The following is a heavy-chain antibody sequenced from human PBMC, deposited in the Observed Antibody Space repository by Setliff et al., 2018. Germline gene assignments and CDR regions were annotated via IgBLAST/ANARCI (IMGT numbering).Heavy chain of an antibody. V-gene: IGHV3-73*01. CDR2: IRSKADSYAT. CDR1: GFTFSGSA. CDR3: AITMTTEVDFFDY. J-gene: IGHJ4*02. D-gene: IGHD4-17*01. Sequence: PGGSLRLSCAASGFTFSGSAVYWVRQASGRGLEWVGRIRSKADSYATAYAASVKARFTISRDDSKNTAYLQVNSLKTEDTAVYYCAITMTTEVDFFDYWGQGTLVTVSS.